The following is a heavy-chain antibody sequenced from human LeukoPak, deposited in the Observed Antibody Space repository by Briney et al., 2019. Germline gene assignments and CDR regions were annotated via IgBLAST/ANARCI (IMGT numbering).Heavy chain of an antibody. D-gene: IGHD3-10*01. CDR2: IKQEGREE. V-gene: IGHV3-7*03. CDR1: EYLFSDYW. J-gene: IGHJ5*01. Sequence: GGALRLSCVASEYLFSDYWVSWVPQATGKGREWVANIKQEGREEKYGGSVKSRFAISRDDAKSTLYLQMDGLSGDDTGVNYCARDNGGWFDSWGRGTLVTVSS. CDR3: ARDNGGWFDS.